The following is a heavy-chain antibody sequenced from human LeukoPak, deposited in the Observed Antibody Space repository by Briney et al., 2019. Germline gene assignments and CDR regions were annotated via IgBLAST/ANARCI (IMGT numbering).Heavy chain of an antibody. J-gene: IGHJ4*02. CDR3: ARGPPPDFDY. Sequence: SETLSLTCTVSGGSISSYYWSWIRQPPGKGLEWIGYIYYNGSTNYNPSLKSRVTLSVDTSKNQFSLKLSSVTAADTAVYYCARGPPPDFDYWGRGTLVTVSS. CDR2: IYYNGST. V-gene: IGHV4-59*12. CDR1: GGSISSYY.